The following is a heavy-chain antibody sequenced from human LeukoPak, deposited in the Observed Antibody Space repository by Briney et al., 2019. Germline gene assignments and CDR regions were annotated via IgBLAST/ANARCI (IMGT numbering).Heavy chain of an antibody. Sequence: GGSLRLSCAASGFTFSSYAMSWVRQAPGKGLEWVSAISSSGGSTYYADSVKGRFTISRDNSKNTPYLQMNSLRAEDTAVYYCANPPLTAILTGYSPFDYWGQGTLVTVSS. J-gene: IGHJ4*02. CDR2: ISSSGGST. CDR3: ANPPLTAILTGYSPFDY. V-gene: IGHV3-23*01. CDR1: GFTFSSYA. D-gene: IGHD3-9*01.